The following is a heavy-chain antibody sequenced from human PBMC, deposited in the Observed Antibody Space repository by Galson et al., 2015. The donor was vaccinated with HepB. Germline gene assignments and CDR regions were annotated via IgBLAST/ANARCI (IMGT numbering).Heavy chain of an antibody. V-gene: IGHV3-23*01. Sequence: SLRLSCAASGFTFNNYCKAWVRQAPGKGPEWVSTITASGGDTFYAGSVKGRFTTSRDNAKNMFFLQMNSLRAEDTAEYYCAKRSASGAYYDSWGQGTLVTVSS. CDR3: AKRSASGAYYDS. D-gene: IGHD3-10*01. J-gene: IGHJ4*02. CDR2: ITASGGDT. CDR1: GFTFNNYC.